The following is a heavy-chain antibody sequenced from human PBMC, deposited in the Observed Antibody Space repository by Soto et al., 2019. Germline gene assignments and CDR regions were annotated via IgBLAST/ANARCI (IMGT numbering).Heavy chain of an antibody. CDR1: GGSISSYY. V-gene: IGHV4-59*01. CDR3: ARSSRGAAAGFDP. CDR2: IYYSGST. Sequence: TLSLTCSVSGGSISSYYWSWIRQPPGKGLEWIGYIYYSGSTNYNPSLKSRVTISVDTSKNQFSLNLSSVTPADTAVYYCARSSRGAAAGFDPWGQGTLVTVSS. D-gene: IGHD6-13*01. J-gene: IGHJ5*02.